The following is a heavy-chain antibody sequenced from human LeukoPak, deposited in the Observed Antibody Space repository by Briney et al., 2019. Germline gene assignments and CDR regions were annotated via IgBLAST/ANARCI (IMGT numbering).Heavy chain of an antibody. CDR1: GFTFNAYA. CDR3: ANDRDSSGRYRFDY. Sequence: QPGGSLRLSCAASGFTFNAYALSWVRQAPGKGLEWVSVISGNSGTTYYADSVKGRFTTSRDNSKKTLYLQMSSLGADDTAVYYCANDRDSSGRYRFDYWGQGTLVTVSS. V-gene: IGHV3-23*01. D-gene: IGHD3-22*01. J-gene: IGHJ4*02. CDR2: ISGNSGTT.